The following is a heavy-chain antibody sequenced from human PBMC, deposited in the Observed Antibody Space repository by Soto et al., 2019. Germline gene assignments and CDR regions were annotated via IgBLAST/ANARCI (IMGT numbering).Heavy chain of an antibody. CDR1: GYTFTAYG. J-gene: IGHJ5*02. CDR3: ASRGYDFWSGLDP. V-gene: IGHV1-3*04. CDR2: INTGNGHT. Sequence: ASVKVSCKASGYTFTAYGIHWVRQAPGQRLEWMGWINTGNGHTKYSQKFQGRVTITRDTSARTAYMELNSLRSEDTAVYYCASRGYDFWSGLDPWGQGTLVTVSS. D-gene: IGHD3-3*01.